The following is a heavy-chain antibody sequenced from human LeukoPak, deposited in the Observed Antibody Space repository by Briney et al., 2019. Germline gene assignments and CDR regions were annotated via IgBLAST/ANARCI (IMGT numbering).Heavy chain of an antibody. D-gene: IGHD3-9*01. J-gene: IGHJ4*02. CDR3: ARVSDILTGSRYDYYFDY. CDR1: GGTFSSYA. Sequence: SVKVSCKASGGTFSSYAISWVRQAPGQGLEWMGRIIPIFGTANYAQKFQGRVTITTDESTSTAYMELSSLRSEDSAVYYCARVSDILTGSRYDYYFDYWGQGTLVTVSS. CDR2: IIPIFGTA. V-gene: IGHV1-69*05.